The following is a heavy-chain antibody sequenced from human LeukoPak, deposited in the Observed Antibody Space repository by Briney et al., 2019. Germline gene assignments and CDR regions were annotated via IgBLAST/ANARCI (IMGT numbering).Heavy chain of an antibody. CDR1: GFTFSSYW. V-gene: IGHV3-21*01. CDR3: ARASSGGAFDI. D-gene: IGHD4-23*01. Sequence: GGSLRLSCAASGFTFSSYWMTWVRQAPGKGLEWVSSISSSSSYIYYADSVKGRFTISRDNAKNSLYLQMNSLRAEDTAVYYCARASSGGAFDIWGQGTMVTVSS. J-gene: IGHJ3*02. CDR2: ISSSSSYI.